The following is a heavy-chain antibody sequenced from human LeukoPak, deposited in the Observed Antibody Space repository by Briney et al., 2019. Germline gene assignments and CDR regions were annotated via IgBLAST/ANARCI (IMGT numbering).Heavy chain of an antibody. CDR3: AKAKDYYGSGQFDY. CDR2: ISGSGGST. D-gene: IGHD3-10*01. V-gene: IGHV3-23*01. J-gene: IGHJ4*02. Sequence: GGSLRLSCAASGFSFSSYGMSWVRQAPGKGLEWVSAISGSGGSTYYADSVKGRFTISRDNSKNTLYLQMNSLRAEDTAVYYCAKAKDYYGSGQFDYWGQGTLVTVSS. CDR1: GFSFSSYG.